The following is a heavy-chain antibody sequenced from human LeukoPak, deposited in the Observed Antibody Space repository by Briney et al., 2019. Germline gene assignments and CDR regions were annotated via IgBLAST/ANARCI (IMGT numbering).Heavy chain of an antibody. D-gene: IGHD6-13*01. CDR2: ISGSGGST. Sequence: GGSLRLSCTASGFTFSNAWMTWVRQAPGKGLEWVSAISGSGGSTYYADSVKGRFTISRDNSKNTLYLQMNSLRAEDTAVYYCAKDGSSHGWDWGQGTLVTVSS. CDR1: GFTFSNAW. V-gene: IGHV3-23*01. CDR3: AKDGSSHGWD. J-gene: IGHJ4*02.